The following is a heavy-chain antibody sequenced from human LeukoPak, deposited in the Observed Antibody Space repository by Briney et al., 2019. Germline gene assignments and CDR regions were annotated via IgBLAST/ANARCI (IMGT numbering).Heavy chain of an antibody. CDR3: AKMVHTEQWLVPFDY. CDR1: GFTFSNFA. V-gene: IGHV3-23*01. J-gene: IGHJ4*02. D-gene: IGHD6-19*01. CDR2: ISGSGGST. Sequence: GGSLRLSCAASGFTFSNFAMNWVRQAPGKGLEWVSTISGSGGSTYHADSVKGRFTISRDNSKNTLYLQMNSLRAEDTAVYYCAKMVHTEQWLVPFDYWGQGALVTVSS.